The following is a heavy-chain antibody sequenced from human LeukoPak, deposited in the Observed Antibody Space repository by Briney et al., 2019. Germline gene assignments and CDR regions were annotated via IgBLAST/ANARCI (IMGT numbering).Heavy chain of an antibody. D-gene: IGHD2-15*01. V-gene: IGHV1-3*01. CDR3: ARAVVVVAAFDY. CDR2: INAGNGNT. J-gene: IGHJ4*02. Sequence: ASVKVSCKASGYTFTSYAMHWVRQAPGQRLEWMGWINAGNGNTKYSQKFQGRVTITRDTSASTAYMELSSLRSDDTAVYYCARAVVVVAAFDYWGQGTLVTVSS. CDR1: GYTFTSYA.